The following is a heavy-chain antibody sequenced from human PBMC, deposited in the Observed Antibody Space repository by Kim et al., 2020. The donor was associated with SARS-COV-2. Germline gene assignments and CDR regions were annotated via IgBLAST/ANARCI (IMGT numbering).Heavy chain of an antibody. J-gene: IGHJ4*02. D-gene: IGHD5-12*01. Sequence: QKFQGRVTITADESTSTAYMALSSLRSEDTAVYYCARDYPRGYSGYALGYWGQGTLVTVSS. CDR3: ARDYPRGYSGYALGY. V-gene: IGHV1-69*01.